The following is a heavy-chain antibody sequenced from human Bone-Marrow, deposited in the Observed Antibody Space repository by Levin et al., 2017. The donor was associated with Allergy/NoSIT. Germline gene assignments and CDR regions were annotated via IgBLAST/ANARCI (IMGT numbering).Heavy chain of an antibody. Sequence: GASVKVSCAASGFTFSSYAMSWVRQAPGKGLEWVSAISGSGGSTYYADSVKGRFTISRDNSKNTLYLQMNSLRAEDTAVYYCAKDRYSLGYCSGGSCYSVGPPDYWGQGTLVTVSS. J-gene: IGHJ4*02. CDR3: AKDRYSLGYCSGGSCYSVGPPDY. CDR1: GFTFSSYA. D-gene: IGHD2-15*01. V-gene: IGHV3-23*01. CDR2: ISGSGGST.